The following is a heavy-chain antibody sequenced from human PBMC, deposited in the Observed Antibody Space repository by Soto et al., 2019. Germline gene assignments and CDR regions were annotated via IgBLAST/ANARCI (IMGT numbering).Heavy chain of an antibody. J-gene: IGHJ6*02. CDR2: ISYDGNNK. CDR1: GFTFRNNG. V-gene: IGHV3-30*18. D-gene: IGHD3-22*01. Sequence: PGGSLRLSCEASGFTFRNNGMHWVRQVPGKGLEWVAVISYDGNNKYYADSVKGRSTISRDNSKNTVYLQMNNLRAEDTAMYYCAKGGSGNYLTYYYYYGMDVWGQGTTVTVSS. CDR3: AKGGSGNYLTYYYYYGMDV.